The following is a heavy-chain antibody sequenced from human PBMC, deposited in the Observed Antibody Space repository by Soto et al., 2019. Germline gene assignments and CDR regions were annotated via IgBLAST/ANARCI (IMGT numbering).Heavy chain of an antibody. Sequence: HVQLLQSGAEVKKPGASVKVSGKVSGYTLTELSMHWVRQAPGKGLESRGGFDPEDGETIYAQKFQCRVTMTEDTSTDTAYMELSSLRSEDTAVYYCATVTMVRVFISYYYYGMDVWGQGTTVTVSS. J-gene: IGHJ6*02. D-gene: IGHD3-10*01. CDR2: FDPEDGET. CDR3: ATVTMVRVFISYYYYGMDV. V-gene: IGHV1-24*01. CDR1: GYTLTELS.